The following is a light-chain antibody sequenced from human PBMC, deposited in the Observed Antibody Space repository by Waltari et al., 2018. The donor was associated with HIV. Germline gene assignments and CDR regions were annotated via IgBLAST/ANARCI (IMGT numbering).Light chain of an antibody. Sequence: SYDLTQPISVSVAQGQTARIPCAGVNIGTKNVPWYQRKPGQAPVLVIYRDTTRPSGIPERFSGSSSGHTATLTITRAQAGDEADYYCHVWDITARVVFGRGTKLTVL. V-gene: IGLV3-9*01. CDR2: RDT. CDR3: HVWDITARVV. CDR1: NIGTKN. J-gene: IGLJ2*01.